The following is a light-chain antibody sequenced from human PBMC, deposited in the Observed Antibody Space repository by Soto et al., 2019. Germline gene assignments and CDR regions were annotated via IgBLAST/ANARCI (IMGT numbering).Light chain of an antibody. Sequence: QSALTQPRSVSGSPGQSVTISCTGTSSDVGGHDYVSWYQQHPGKAPKVMIYDVSKRPSGVPDRFSGSKSGNTASLTVSALQAEDEADYYCSSYTDRNNLVFGTGTKVTVL. CDR2: DVS. V-gene: IGLV2-11*01. J-gene: IGLJ1*01. CDR3: SSYTDRNNLV. CDR1: SSDVGGHDY.